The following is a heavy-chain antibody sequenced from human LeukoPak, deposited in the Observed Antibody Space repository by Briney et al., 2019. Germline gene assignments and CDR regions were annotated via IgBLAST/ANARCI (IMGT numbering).Heavy chain of an antibody. V-gene: IGHV3-11*04. CDR1: GFMFSDYY. CDR3: ARRDWVSGAVRAFDI. D-gene: IGHD3-3*01. CDR2: ISNDSVDK. J-gene: IGHJ3*02. Sequence: PGGSLRLSCVGSGFMFSDYYMSWIRQAPGKGLGWVSYISNDSVDKYYVDSVRGRFTISRDNAKKSMYLQMSGLRVEDTAVYYCARRDWVSGAVRAFDIWGQGTMVTVSS.